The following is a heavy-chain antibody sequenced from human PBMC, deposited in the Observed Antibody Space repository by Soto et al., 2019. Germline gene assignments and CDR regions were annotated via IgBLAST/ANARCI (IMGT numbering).Heavy chain of an antibody. J-gene: IGHJ6*02. V-gene: IGHV5-51*01. CDR3: ARQQLALGYYYYYGMDV. CDR1: GYSFTSYW. D-gene: IGHD6-13*01. CDR2: IYPGDSDT. Sequence: GESLKISCKGSGYSFTSYWIGWVRQMPGKGLEWMGIIYPGDSDTRYSPSFQGQVTISADKSISTAYLQWSSLKASDTAMYYCARQQLALGYYYYYGMDVWGQGTTVTVS.